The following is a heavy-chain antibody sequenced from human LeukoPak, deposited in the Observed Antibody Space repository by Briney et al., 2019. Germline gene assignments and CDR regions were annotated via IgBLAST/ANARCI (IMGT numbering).Heavy chain of an antibody. CDR3: AREGRDGYNYGPFDY. J-gene: IGHJ4*02. V-gene: IGHV4-59*11. Sequence: SETLSLTCTVSGGSFINHYWSWIRQPPGKGLEWIGYIYYSGSTNYNPSLKSRVTISVDTSKNQFSLKLSYVSAADTAVYYCAREGRDGYNYGPFDYWGQGTLVTVSA. CDR1: GGSFINHY. D-gene: IGHD5-24*01. CDR2: IYYSGST.